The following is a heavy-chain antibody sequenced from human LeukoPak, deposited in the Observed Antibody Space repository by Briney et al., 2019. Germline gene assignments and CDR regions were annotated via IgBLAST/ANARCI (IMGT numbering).Heavy chain of an antibody. CDR2: IYYSGST. D-gene: IGHD3-10*01. Sequence: KSSETLSLTCTVSGGSISSSSYYWGWIRQPPGKGLEWIGSIYYSGSTYYNPSLKSRVIVSLDKSKNQFSLKLSSVTAADTAIYYCARDKGQYGSGPPGFAWFDPWGQGTLVTVSS. J-gene: IGHJ5*02. CDR3: ARDKGQYGSGPPGFAWFDP. CDR1: GGSISSSSYY. V-gene: IGHV4-39*07.